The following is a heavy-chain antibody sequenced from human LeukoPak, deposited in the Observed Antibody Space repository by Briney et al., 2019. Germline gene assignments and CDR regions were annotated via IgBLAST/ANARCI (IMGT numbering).Heavy chain of an antibody. CDR1: GYSFTSYW. D-gene: IGHD2-21*02. CDR2: IYPGDSDT. V-gene: IGHV5-51*01. Sequence: PGESLKISCKGSGYSFTSYWIGWVRQMPGKGLEWMGIIYPGDSDTRYSPSFQGQVTISADKSISTAYLQWSSLKASDTAMYYCATQTRGVSLVVTAPGAFDIWGQGTMVTVSS. CDR3: ATQTRGVSLVVTAPGAFDI. J-gene: IGHJ3*02.